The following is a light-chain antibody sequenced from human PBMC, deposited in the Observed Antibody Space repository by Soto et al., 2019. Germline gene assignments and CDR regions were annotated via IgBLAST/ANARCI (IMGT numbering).Light chain of an antibody. CDR1: SSNIGSNY. V-gene: IGLV1-47*01. CDR3: ASWDDSLRGYV. Sequence: QSVLTQPPSASGTPGQRVTISCSGSSSNIGSNYVSWFQHLPRTAPKVLIYRSHQRPSGVPDRFSGSKSGTSASLAISGLRSEDEADYYCASWDDSLRGYVFGTGTKLTVL. CDR2: RSH. J-gene: IGLJ1*01.